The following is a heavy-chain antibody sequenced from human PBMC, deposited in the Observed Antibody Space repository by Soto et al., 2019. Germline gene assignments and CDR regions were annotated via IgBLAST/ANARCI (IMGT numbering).Heavy chain of an antibody. CDR2: ISAYNGNT. CDR3: ASGGYYDSSGYYIDHYFDY. CDR1: GYTFTSYG. V-gene: IGHV1-18*04. D-gene: IGHD3-22*01. J-gene: IGHJ4*02. Sequence: ASVKVSCKASGYTFTSYGISWVRQAPGQGLEWMGWISAYNGNTNYAQKLQGRVTMTTDTSTSTAYMELRSLRSDDTAVYYCASGGYYDSSGYYIDHYFDYWGQGTLVTVSS.